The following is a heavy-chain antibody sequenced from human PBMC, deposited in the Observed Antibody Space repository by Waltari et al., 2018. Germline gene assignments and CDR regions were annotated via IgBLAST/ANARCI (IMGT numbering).Heavy chain of an antibody. CDR3: AGPGGSSSY. CDR2: IYYSGST. Sequence: QVQLQESGPGLVKPSETLSLTCTVSGGSISSHYWSWIRPPPGKGLEWIGYIYYSGSTNYNPSLKSRVTISVDTSKNQFSLKLSSVTAADTAVYYCAGPGGSSSYWGQGTLVTVSS. CDR1: GGSISSHY. D-gene: IGHD6-6*01. J-gene: IGHJ4*02. V-gene: IGHV4-59*11.